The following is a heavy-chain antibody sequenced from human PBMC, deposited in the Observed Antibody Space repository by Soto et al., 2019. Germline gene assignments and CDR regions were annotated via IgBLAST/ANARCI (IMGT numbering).Heavy chain of an antibody. V-gene: IGHV1-69*01. D-gene: IGHD5-18*01. CDR3: APGGRVYSSAPRFYFEY. J-gene: IGHJ4*02. CDR2: ILPIFDTT. Sequence: QVQLVQSGAEVKKPGSSVKVSCQASGGIFSSNAISWVRQAPGQGLEWMGGILPIFDTTHYAQKFQGRVTITADESTSTAYMELSSLKYEDTALYYCAPGGRVYSSAPRFYFEYWGQGTLVTVSS. CDR1: GGIFSSNA.